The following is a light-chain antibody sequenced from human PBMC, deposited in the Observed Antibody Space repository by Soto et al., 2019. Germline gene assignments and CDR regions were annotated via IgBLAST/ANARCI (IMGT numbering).Light chain of an antibody. V-gene: IGLV2-8*02. CDR1: SSDVGGYNY. Sequence: ALTQPPSASRSPGQSVTISCAGTSSDVGGYNYVSWYQQYPGKVPKLMIYEVSERPSGVPDRFSGSKSGNTAFLTVSGLQAEDEADYYCLSYADTAYVFGTGTKVTVL. CDR2: EVS. CDR3: LSYADTAYV. J-gene: IGLJ1*01.